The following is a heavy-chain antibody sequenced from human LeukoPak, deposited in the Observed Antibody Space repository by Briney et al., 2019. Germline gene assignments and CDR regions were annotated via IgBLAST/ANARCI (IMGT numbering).Heavy chain of an antibody. CDR1: GGSISSGGYY. J-gene: IGHJ5*02. CDR2: IFYSGTT. Sequence: PSQTLSLTCTVSGGSISSGGYYWSWIRQHPGKGLEWIGYIFYSGTTNYNPSLKSRVTMSVDTSKNQFSLTLTSVTAADTAMYYCVRGGRPMFLNWFDPWGQGTLVTVSS. V-gene: IGHV4-61*08. CDR3: VRGGRPMFLNWFDP. D-gene: IGHD3-10*02.